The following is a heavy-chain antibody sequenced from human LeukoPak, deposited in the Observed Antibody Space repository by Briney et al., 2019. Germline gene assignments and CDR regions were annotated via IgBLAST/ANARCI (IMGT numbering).Heavy chain of an antibody. CDR2: ISNSGST. J-gene: IGHJ3*02. Sequence: SETLSLTCTVSGGSISNLWTWIRQPPGKGLEWIGYISNSGSTNYNPSLKSRVTILMDTSKKQFSLKLSSVTAADTAVYYCARELIVGATMAFDMWGQGTRVTVSS. V-gene: IGHV4-59*01. D-gene: IGHD1-26*01. CDR1: GGSISNL. CDR3: ARELIVGATMAFDM.